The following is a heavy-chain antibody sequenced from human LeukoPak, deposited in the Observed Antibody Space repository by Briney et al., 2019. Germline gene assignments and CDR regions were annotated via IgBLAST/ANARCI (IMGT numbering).Heavy chain of an antibody. J-gene: IGHJ6*03. Sequence: PGGSLRLSCTAPGFTVNTNYMTWVRQAPGKGLEWVSLMDTSGSTYYADSVKGRFSLSRDNSKNTLYLQMNSLRVEDTALYYCARENTNNYYHFYMDVWGKGTTVTVSS. D-gene: IGHD1/OR15-1a*01. CDR1: GFTVNTNY. V-gene: IGHV3-53*01. CDR2: MDTSGST. CDR3: ARENTNNYYHFYMDV.